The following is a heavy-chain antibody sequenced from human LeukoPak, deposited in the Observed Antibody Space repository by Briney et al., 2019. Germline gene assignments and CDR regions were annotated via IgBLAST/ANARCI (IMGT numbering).Heavy chain of an antibody. CDR2: ISGSGGST. D-gene: IGHD5-12*01. V-gene: IGHV3-23*01. CDR1: GFTFSSYA. J-gene: IGHJ4*02. Sequence: GSLRLSCAASGFTFSSYAMSWVRQAPGKGLEWVSAISGSGGSTYYADSVKGRFTISRDNSKNTLYLQMNSLRAEDTAVYYCAKAPLSRVQKWLRAYYFDYWGQGTLVTVSS. CDR3: AKAPLSRVQKWLRAYYFDY.